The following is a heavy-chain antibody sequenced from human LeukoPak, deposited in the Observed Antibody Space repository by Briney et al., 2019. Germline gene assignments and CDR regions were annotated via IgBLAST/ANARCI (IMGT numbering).Heavy chain of an antibody. D-gene: IGHD3-10*01. J-gene: IGHJ5*02. V-gene: IGHV4-4*07. CDR1: GDSISRYY. CDR2: IYNGGII. Sequence: SETLSLTCTVSGDSISRYYWSWIRQPAGKGLEWIGRIYNGGIITYNPSLKSRVTMSIDTSNNQFSLRLGFVTAADTAVYYCARDSGTTGEVKFDPWGQGTLVTVSS. CDR3: ARDSGTTGEVKFDP.